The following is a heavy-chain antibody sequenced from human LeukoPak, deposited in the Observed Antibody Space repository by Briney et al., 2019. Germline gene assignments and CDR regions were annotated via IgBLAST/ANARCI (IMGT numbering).Heavy chain of an antibody. J-gene: IGHJ4*02. V-gene: IGHV3-7*01. CDR3: ARDLGYCSGGSFFSCLFDF. D-gene: IGHD2-15*01. Sequence: GGSLRLSCAASGFTFSSYWMSWVRQAPGKRPEWVANIKQAGSEKYYVDSVKGRFTISRDNAKNSLYLQMNSLRAEDTAVYYCARDLGYCSGGSFFSCLFDFWGQGILVTVSS. CDR1: GFTFSSYW. CDR2: IKQAGSEK.